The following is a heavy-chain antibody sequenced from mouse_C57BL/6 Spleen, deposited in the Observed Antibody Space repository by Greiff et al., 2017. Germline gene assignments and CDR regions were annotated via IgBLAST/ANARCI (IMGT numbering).Heavy chain of an antibody. D-gene: IGHD1-1*01. CDR3: ARPSSGYGSSDFDY. V-gene: IGHV1-80*01. Sequence: VQGVESGAELVKPGASVKISCKASGYAFSSYWMNWVKQRPGKGLEWIGQIYPGDGDTNYNGKFKGKATLTADKSSSTAYMQLSSLTSEDSAVYFCARPSSGYGSSDFDYWGQGTTLTVSS. J-gene: IGHJ2*01. CDR2: IYPGDGDT. CDR1: GYAFSSYW.